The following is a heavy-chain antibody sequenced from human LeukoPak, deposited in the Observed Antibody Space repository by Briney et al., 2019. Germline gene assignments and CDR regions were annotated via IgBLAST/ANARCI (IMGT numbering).Heavy chain of an antibody. J-gene: IGHJ4*02. D-gene: IGHD4-23*01. CDR3: GRDGDPWGGNSKTGY. CDR1: GFTFSSYS. CDR2: ISSSSSYI. Sequence: GGSLRLSCAASGFTFSSYSMNWVRQAPGKGLEWVSSISSSSSYIYYADSVKGRFTISRDNAKNSLYLQMNSLRAEDTAVYYCGRDGDPWGGNSKTGYWGQGTLVTVSS. V-gene: IGHV3-21*01.